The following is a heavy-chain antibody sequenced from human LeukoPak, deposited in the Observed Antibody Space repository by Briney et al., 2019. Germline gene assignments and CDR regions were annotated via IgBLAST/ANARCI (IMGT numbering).Heavy chain of an antibody. CDR1: GFTFSSYW. Sequence: PGGSLRLSCAASGFTFSSYWMSWVRQAPGKGLEWVANIKQDGSEKYYVDSVKGRFTISRDNAKNSLYLQMNRLRAEDTAVYYCAREGIAAAQITWGQGTLVTVSS. D-gene: IGHD6-13*01. V-gene: IGHV3-7*01. J-gene: IGHJ4*02. CDR3: AREGIAAAQIT. CDR2: IKQDGSEK.